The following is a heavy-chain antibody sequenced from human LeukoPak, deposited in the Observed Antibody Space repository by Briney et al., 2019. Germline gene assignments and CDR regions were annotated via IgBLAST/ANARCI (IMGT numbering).Heavy chain of an antibody. CDR3: APGEGH. V-gene: IGHV3-7*01. CDR1: GFIFSSDW. J-gene: IGHJ4*02. CDR2: IKQDGSAK. Sequence: GGSLRLSCSASGFIFSSDWMKWVRQAPGKGLEWVASIKQDGSAKYYVDSVKGRFTISRDNAKKTLYLEMNTLRAEDTAVYYCAPGEGHWGQGTLVTVSS. D-gene: IGHD2-21*01.